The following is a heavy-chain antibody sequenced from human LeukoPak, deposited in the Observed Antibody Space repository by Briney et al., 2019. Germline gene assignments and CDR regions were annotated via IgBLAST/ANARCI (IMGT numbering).Heavy chain of an antibody. CDR3: AKDVWWSVS. CDR1: GFTFSNHA. J-gene: IGHJ5*02. Sequence: GGSLRLSCVASGFTFSNHAMTWVRQAPGKGLEWVSAISADAVDTFYAPSVRGRFTISRDNSKNTMYLQINSLRAEDTAIYYCAKDVWWSVSWGQGTLVTVSS. CDR2: ISADAVDT. D-gene: IGHD2-8*02. V-gene: IGHV3-23*01.